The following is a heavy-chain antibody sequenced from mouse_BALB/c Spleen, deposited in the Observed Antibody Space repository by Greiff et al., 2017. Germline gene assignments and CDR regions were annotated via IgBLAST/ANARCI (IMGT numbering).Heavy chain of an antibody. CDR3: ARRVSSYGHYLDY. D-gene: IGHD1-2*01. V-gene: IGHV14-3*02. Sequence: VQLQQSGAELVKPGASVKLSCTASGFNIKDTYMHWVKQRPEQGLEWIGRIDPANGNTKYDPKFQGKATITADTSSNTAYLQLSSLTSEDTAVYYCARRVSSYGHYLDYWGQGTTLTVSS. J-gene: IGHJ2*01. CDR1: GFNIKDTY. CDR2: IDPANGNT.